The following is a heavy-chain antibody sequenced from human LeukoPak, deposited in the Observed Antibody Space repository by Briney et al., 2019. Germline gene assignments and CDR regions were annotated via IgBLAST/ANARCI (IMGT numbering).Heavy chain of an antibody. V-gene: IGHV3-48*03. CDR1: GFTFSSYE. CDR2: ISSSGSTI. J-gene: IGHJ4*02. Sequence: GGSLRLSCAASGFTFSSYEMNWVRQAPGKGLEGVSYISSSGSTIYYADSVKGRFTISRDNANNSLYLQMNSLRAEDTAVYYCARDSGGWYDLDSWGQGTLVTVSS. D-gene: IGHD6-19*01. CDR3: ARDSGGWYDLDS.